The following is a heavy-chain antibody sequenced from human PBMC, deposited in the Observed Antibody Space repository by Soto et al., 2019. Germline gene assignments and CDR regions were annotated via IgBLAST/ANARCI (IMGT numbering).Heavy chain of an antibody. CDR2: TYYRSKWYN. CDR1: GDGVSSNIAS. J-gene: IGHJ4*02. V-gene: IGHV6-1*01. D-gene: IGHD2-21*01. CDR3: ARDGGDGYNDLDS. Sequence: PSQTLSLTCAISGDGVSSNIASWHWIRQSPSRGLEWLGRTYYRSKWYNDYAVSVKSRITIHPDTSKNQFSLHLNSVTPEDTALYYCARDGGDGYNDLDSWGQGTLVTVSS.